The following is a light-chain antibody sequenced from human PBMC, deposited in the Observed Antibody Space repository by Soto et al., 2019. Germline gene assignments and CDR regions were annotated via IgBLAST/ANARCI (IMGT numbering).Light chain of an antibody. CDR1: QSVSSSY. CDR2: GAS. J-gene: IGKJ4*01. Sequence: EIVLTQSPGTLSLSPGERATLSCRASQSVSSSYSAWYQQKPGQAPRLLIYGASSRATGIPDRFSGSGSGTDFTLTISRLEPEDFAVYYCQQYGSSPPDTFGGGTKVAIK. V-gene: IGKV3-20*01. CDR3: QQYGSSPPDT.